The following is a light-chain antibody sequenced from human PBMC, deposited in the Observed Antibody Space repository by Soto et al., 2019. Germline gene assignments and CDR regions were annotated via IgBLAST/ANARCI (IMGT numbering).Light chain of an antibody. CDR1: SSNIGSNT. CDR3: AAWDDRLDVYV. CDR2: STS. J-gene: IGLJ1*01. Sequence: QSLLPHPPSSSGTPGQIVAISCSGSSSNIGSNTVTWYQQLPGTAPKLLIYSTSQRSSGVPGRFSGSKSGASASLSISGLQSEDEADYYCAAWDDRLDVYVFGTGTNVTVL. V-gene: IGLV1-44*01.